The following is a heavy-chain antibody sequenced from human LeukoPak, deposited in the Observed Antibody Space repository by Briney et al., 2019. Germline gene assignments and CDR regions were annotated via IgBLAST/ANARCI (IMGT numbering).Heavy chain of an antibody. CDR3: ARDRGNWNYDDYYGMDV. Sequence: GGSLRLSCAASGFTSSSYWMSWVRQAPGKGLEWVANIKQDGSEKYYVDSVKGRFTISRDNAKNSLYLQMNSLRAEDTAVYYCARDRGNWNYDDYYGMDVWGQGTTVTVSS. CDR1: GFTSSSYW. V-gene: IGHV3-7*01. D-gene: IGHD1-7*01. CDR2: IKQDGSEK. J-gene: IGHJ6*02.